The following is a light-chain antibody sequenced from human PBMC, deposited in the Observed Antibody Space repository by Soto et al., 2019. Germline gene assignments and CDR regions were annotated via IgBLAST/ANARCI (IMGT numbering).Light chain of an antibody. J-gene: IGKJ5*01. V-gene: IGKV1-5*03. CDR1: QSVRDW. CDR2: KAS. Sequence: SASVGARVTVTCRASQSVRDWVAWYQQQAGRAPRLLIYKASSLQSGVPSRFSGSGFGTDFTLTISSLQPEDFATYYCQQSYSTLITFGHGTRLEIK. CDR3: QQSYSTLIT.